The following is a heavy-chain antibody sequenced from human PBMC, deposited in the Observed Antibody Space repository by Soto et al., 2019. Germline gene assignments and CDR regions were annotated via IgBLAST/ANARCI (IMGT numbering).Heavy chain of an antibody. J-gene: IGHJ6*02. CDR1: GGSVSGYY. V-gene: IGHV4-34*01. CDR3: ARGRGTMIVVVITRGYYGMDV. CDR2: INHSGST. D-gene: IGHD3-22*01. Sequence: SETLSLTCAVYGGSVSGYYWSWIRQPPGQGLEWIGEINHSGSTNYNPSLKSRVTILVDTSKNQFSLKLSPGTAADTAVYYCARGRGTMIVVVITRGYYGMDVWGQGTTVTVSS.